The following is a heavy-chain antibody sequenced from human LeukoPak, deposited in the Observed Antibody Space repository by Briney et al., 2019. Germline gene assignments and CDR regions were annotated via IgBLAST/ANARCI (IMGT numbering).Heavy chain of an antibody. Sequence: GASVKVSCKASGYTFTGYYMHWVRQAPGQGLEWMGWINPNSGGTNYARKFQGRVIMTRDTSISTAYMELSRLRSDDTAVYYCARQYQLLGGDAFDIWGQGTMVTVSS. J-gene: IGHJ3*02. D-gene: IGHD2-2*01. CDR3: ARQYQLLGGDAFDI. CDR1: GYTFTGYY. CDR2: INPNSGGT. V-gene: IGHV1-2*02.